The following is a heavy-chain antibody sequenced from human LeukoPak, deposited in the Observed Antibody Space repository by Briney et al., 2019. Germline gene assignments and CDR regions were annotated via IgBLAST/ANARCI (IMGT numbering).Heavy chain of an antibody. CDR3: ARRARTIAARPGWFDP. D-gene: IGHD6-6*01. J-gene: IGHJ5*02. V-gene: IGHV3-7*01. CDR1: GFTFSSYW. Sequence: GGSLRLSCAASGFTFSSYWMSWVRQAPGRGLEWVANIKQDGSGKYYVDSVKGRFTISRDNAKNSLYLQMNSLRAEDTAVYYCARRARTIAARPGWFDPWGQGTLVTVSS. CDR2: IKQDGSGK.